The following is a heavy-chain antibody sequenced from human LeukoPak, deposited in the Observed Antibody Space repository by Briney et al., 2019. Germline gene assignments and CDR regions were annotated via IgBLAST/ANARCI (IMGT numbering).Heavy chain of an antibody. CDR2: IHHTGST. D-gene: IGHD3-9*01. CDR3: SRGLSLRSFDWLLPDYFDP. Sequence: SETLSLTCAVHGGSFSGFYWSWIRQPPGKGLEWIGEIHHTGSTNYTPSLRSRVTMSLDTSKNQFSLKLTSVTAADTAVYYCSRGLSLRSFDWLLPDYFDPLGQGNLVTRS. V-gene: IGHV4-34*01. CDR1: GGSFSGFY. J-gene: IGHJ5*02.